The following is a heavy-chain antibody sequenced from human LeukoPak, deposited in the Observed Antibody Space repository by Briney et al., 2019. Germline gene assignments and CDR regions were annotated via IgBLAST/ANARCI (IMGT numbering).Heavy chain of an antibody. D-gene: IGHD1-26*01. Sequence: GGSLLLSCAASGFTFDDYAMHWVRRAPAKGLQGVSGISWNGGSIGYADSVKGRFTISRDSAKNSLYLQMSSLRVEDTALYYCAKGVYSGSYYPFDYWGQGILVTVSS. CDR3: AKGVYSGSYYPFDY. CDR2: ISWNGGSI. J-gene: IGHJ4*02. V-gene: IGHV3-9*01. CDR1: GFTFDDYA.